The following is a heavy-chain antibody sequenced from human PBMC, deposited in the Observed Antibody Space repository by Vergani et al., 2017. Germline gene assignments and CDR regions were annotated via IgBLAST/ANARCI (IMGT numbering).Heavy chain of an antibody. J-gene: IGHJ3*02. V-gene: IGHV3-9*01. CDR1: GFTFDDYA. Sequence: EVQLLESGGGLVQPGRSLRLSCAASGFTFDDYAMHWVRQAPGKGLEWVSGISWNSGSIGYADSVKGRFTISRDNAKNSLYLQMNSLRAEDTALYYCAKGYYYDSSGYYYDAFDIWGQGTMVTVSS. CDR2: ISWNSGSI. D-gene: IGHD3-22*01. CDR3: AKGYYYDSSGYYYDAFDI.